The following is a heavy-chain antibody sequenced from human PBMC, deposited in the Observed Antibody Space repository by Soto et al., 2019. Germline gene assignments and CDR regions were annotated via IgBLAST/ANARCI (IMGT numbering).Heavy chain of an antibody. CDR2: IIPIFTTT. CDR3: ARPSGLLGQFSALVDY. CDR1: GGSFSNSA. Sequence: QVQLVQSGSEVRRPGSSVKVSCKASGGSFSNSAIAWVRQAPGQGLEWLGMIIPIFTTTNYAQKFKDRLTITADGFTSTAYMELSGLKSEDTAVYFCARPSGLLGQFSALVDYWGQGTLVTVSS. D-gene: IGHD6-6*01. J-gene: IGHJ4*02. V-gene: IGHV1-69*18.